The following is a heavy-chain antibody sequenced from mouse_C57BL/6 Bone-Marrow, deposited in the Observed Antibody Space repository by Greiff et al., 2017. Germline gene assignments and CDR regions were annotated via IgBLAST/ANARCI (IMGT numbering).Heavy chain of an antibody. Sequence: QVQLKQPGAELVKPGTSVKLSCKASGYTFTSYWMHWVKQRPGQGLEWIGVIDPSDSYTNYNQKFKGKATLTVDTSSSTAYMQLSSLTSEDSAVYYCASHYYDYDDVYYWGQGTTLTVSS. V-gene: IGHV1-59*01. J-gene: IGHJ2*01. CDR3: ASHYYDYDDVYY. D-gene: IGHD2-4*01. CDR1: GYTFTSYW. CDR2: IDPSDSYT.